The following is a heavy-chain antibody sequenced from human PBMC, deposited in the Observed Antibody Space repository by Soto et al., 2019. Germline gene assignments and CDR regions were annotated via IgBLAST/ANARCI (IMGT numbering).Heavy chain of an antibody. J-gene: IGHJ5*02. V-gene: IGHV1-8*01. CDR1: GYSFTNND. CDR3: ARRATFGSLTWFDP. D-gene: IGHD3-16*01. Sequence: ASVKVSCKASGYSFTNNDVTWVRQATGQGLEWMGWMNPGSGDTGYAQKFQGRVTMTRDISIATAYMELSSLRSDDTAIYYCARRATFGSLTWFDPWGQGTLVTVCS. CDR2: MNPGSGDT.